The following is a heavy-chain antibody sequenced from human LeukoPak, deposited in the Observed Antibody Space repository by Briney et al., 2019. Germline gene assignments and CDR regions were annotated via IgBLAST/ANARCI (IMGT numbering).Heavy chain of an antibody. D-gene: IGHD6-19*01. CDR1: GFTISSYA. Sequence: GWSLRLSCAASGFTISSYAMSWVRQAPGKGLEWVSAISGSGGITYYADSVKGRFTISRDNSKNTLYLQMNSLRAEDTAVYYCARTQYSSGWYNWFDPWGQGTLVTVSS. CDR3: ARTQYSSGWYNWFDP. J-gene: IGHJ5*02. CDR2: ISGSGGIT. V-gene: IGHV3-23*01.